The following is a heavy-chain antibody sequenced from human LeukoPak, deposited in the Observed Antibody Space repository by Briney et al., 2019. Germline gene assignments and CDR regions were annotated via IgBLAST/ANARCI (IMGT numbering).Heavy chain of an antibody. D-gene: IGHD6-6*01. Sequence: GGSLRLSCAASGFTFNSYGMHWVRQAPGKGLEWVAFIRYDGSNKYYADSVKGRFTISRDNSKNTLYLQMNSLRAEDTAAYYCALCEGGIAARTLDYWGQGTLVTVSS. J-gene: IGHJ4*02. CDR2: IRYDGSNK. V-gene: IGHV3-30*02. CDR1: GFTFNSYG. CDR3: ALCEGGIAARTLDY.